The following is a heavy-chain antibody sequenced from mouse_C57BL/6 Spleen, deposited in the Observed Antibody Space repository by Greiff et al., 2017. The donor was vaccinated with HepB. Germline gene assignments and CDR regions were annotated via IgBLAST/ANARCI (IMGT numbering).Heavy chain of an antibody. D-gene: IGHD1-1*01. J-gene: IGHJ1*03. V-gene: IGHV1-9*01. CDR1: GYTFTGYW. CDR3: ARSPFYYGSSYGWYFDV. CDR2: ILPGSGST. Sequence: VHLVESGAELMKPGASVKLSCKATGYTFTGYWIEWVKQRPGHGLEWIGEILPGSGSTNYNEKFKGKATFTADTSSNTAYMQLSSLTTEDSAIYYCARSPFYYGSSYGWYFDVWGTGTTVTVSS.